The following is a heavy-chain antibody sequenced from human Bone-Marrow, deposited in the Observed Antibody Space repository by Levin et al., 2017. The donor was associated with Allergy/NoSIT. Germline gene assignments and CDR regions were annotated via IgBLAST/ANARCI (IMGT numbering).Heavy chain of an antibody. CDR1: GFTFGDYA. V-gene: IGHV3-49*04. J-gene: IGHJ4*02. D-gene: IGHD2-8*02. CDR3: TRDLSFTIRYCTGGVCYLFDY. CDR2: IRSKAYGGTT. Sequence: GGSLRLSCTASGFTFGDYAMSWVRQAPGKGLEWVGFIRSKAYGGTTEYAASVKGRFTISRDDSKSIAYLQMNSLKTEDTAVYYCTRDLSFTIRYCTGGVCYLFDYWGQGTLVTVSS.